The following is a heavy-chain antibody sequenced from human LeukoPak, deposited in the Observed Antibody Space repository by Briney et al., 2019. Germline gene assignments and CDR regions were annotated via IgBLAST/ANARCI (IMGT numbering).Heavy chain of an antibody. CDR3: VKGHYYGTGASYFDY. D-gene: IGHD3-10*01. CDR1: GFTFSSYA. Sequence: GGSLRLSCSASGFTFSSYAMHWGRQAPGKGLEYVSAISSDGGGTYYADSVKGRFTISRDNSKNTLYLQMGSLRAEDTAVYYCVKGHYYGTGASYFDYWGQGTLVTVSS. V-gene: IGHV3-64D*06. CDR2: ISSDGGGT. J-gene: IGHJ4*02.